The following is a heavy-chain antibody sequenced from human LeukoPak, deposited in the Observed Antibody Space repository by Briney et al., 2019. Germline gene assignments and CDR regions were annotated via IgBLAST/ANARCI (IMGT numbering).Heavy chain of an antibody. J-gene: IGHJ4*02. CDR2: INPNSGGT. CDR1: GYTFTGYY. D-gene: IGHD1-26*01. Sequence: ASVKVSCKASGYTFTGYYMHWVRQAPGQGLEWMGWINPNSGGTNYAQKFQGRVTMTRDTSISTAYMELSRLRSDDTAVYYCARAESGSPNDFAYWGQGTLVTVSS. CDR3: ARAESGSPNDFAY. V-gene: IGHV1-2*02.